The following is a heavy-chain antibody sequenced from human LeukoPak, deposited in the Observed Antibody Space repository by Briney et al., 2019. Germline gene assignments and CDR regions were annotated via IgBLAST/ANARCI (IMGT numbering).Heavy chain of an antibody. CDR2: IYTSGST. CDR3: ARGFTTGTPKRGNNWFDP. CDR1: GGSISSYY. J-gene: IGHJ5*02. Sequence: SETLSLTCTVSGGSISSYYWSWIRQPAGKGLEWIGRIYTSGSTNYNPSLKSRVTISVDTSKNQFSLKLSSVTAADTAVYYCARGFTTGTPKRGNNWFDPWGQGTLVTVSS. D-gene: IGHD1-1*01. V-gene: IGHV4-4*07.